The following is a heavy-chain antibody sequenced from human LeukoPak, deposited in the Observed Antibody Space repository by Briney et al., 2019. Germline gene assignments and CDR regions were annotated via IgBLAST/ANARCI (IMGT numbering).Heavy chain of an antibody. CDR2: IYSGGST. V-gene: IGHV3-66*04. Sequence: PGGSLRLSCAASGLIVSNMYMSWVRQAPGKGLEWVSVIYSGGSTYYADSVKGRFTISRDNSKNTLYLQLNSLRAEDTAVYYCTRLQDYWGQGTLVTVSS. CDR1: GLIVSNMY. CDR3: TRLQDY. J-gene: IGHJ4*02. D-gene: IGHD1-1*01.